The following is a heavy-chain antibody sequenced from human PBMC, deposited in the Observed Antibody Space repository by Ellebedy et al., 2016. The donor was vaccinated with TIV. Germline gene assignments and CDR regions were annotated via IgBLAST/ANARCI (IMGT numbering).Heavy chain of an antibody. D-gene: IGHD1-7*01. Sequence: ASVKVSCKASGYTFTSFDINWVRQATGQGLEWMGWMNPNSGNTGYAKKFQGRVTMTRNTSISTAYMELSSLRSEDTAVYYCARALDLPGGYWGQGTLVTVSS. CDR2: MNPNSGNT. J-gene: IGHJ4*02. CDR1: GYTFTSFD. V-gene: IGHV1-8*01. CDR3: ARALDLPGGY.